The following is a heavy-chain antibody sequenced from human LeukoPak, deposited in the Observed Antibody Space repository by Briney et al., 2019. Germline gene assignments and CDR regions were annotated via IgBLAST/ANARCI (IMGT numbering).Heavy chain of an antibody. CDR2: ISGSGDST. V-gene: IGHV3-23*01. J-gene: IGHJ4*02. Sequence: GGTLRLSCAASGFTFSSYAMTWVRQAPGKGLEWVSGISGSGDSTYYADSLKGRFTISRDNSKNTLFLQMNSLRAEDTAVYYCAKDFQGILADAFGYWGQGTLVTVSS. CDR3: AKDFQGILADAFGY. D-gene: IGHD2-8*02. CDR1: GFTFSSYA.